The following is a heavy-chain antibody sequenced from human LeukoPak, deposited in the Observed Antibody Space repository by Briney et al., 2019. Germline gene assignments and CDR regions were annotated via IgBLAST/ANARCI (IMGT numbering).Heavy chain of an antibody. V-gene: IGHV1-46*01. CDR3: ARIDHRSGYSLHY. CDR1: GYTFSSYY. J-gene: IGHJ4*02. CDR2: INPGGGST. D-gene: IGHD3-22*01. Sequence: ASVKVSCKASGYTFSSYYMHWVRQAPGQGLEWMGMINPGGGSTSNAQKFQGRVTMTGDTSTSTVYMELSSLRSEDTAMYYCARIDHRSGYSLHYWGQGTLVTVSS.